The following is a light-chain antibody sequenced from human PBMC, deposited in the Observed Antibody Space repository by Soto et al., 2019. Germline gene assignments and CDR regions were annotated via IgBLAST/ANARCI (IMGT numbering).Light chain of an antibody. CDR1: QSVSSSY. CDR2: GAS. J-gene: IGKJ1*01. Sequence: EIVLTQSPGTLSLSPGERATLSCRASQSVSSSYLAWYQQKPGQAPSPIIYGASIRAIGIPDRFSGSGSGTDFTLTISRLEPEDFAVYYCQQYGSSPWTFGQGTKVEIK. V-gene: IGKV3-20*01. CDR3: QQYGSSPWT.